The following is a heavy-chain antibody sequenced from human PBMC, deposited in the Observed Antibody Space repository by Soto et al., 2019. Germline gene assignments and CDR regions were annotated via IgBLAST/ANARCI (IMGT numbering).Heavy chain of an antibody. J-gene: IGHJ4*02. CDR2: INSDGSST. CDR3: ARVDKGYCSSTSCYVTAYFDY. CDR1: VFTFSSYW. V-gene: IGHV3-74*01. D-gene: IGHD2-2*01. Sequence: GGSLRLSCAASVFTFSSYWMHWVRQAPGKGLVWVSRINSDGSSTSYADSVKGRFTISRDNAKNTLYLQMNSLRAEDTAVYYCARVDKGYCSSTSCYVTAYFDYWGQGTLVTVSS.